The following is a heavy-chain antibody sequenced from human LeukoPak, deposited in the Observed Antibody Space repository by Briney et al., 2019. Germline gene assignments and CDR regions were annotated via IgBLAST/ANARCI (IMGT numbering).Heavy chain of an antibody. D-gene: IGHD3-9*01. CDR1: GLTLYNVW. Sequence: GGSLRLSCAASGLTLYNVWMSWVRQAPGKGLEWVSVITGSGSGADYADSVKGRFTISRDNSQNTVHLQMNSLRAEDTAVYYCARGLQGYYDSLTGYYRGRYYFDYWGQGTLVTVSS. CDR3: ARGLQGYYDSLTGYYRGRYYFDY. V-gene: IGHV3-23*01. CDR2: ITGSGSGA. J-gene: IGHJ4*02.